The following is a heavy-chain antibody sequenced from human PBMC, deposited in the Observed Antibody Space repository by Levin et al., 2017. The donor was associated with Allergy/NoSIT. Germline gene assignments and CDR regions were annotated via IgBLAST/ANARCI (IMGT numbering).Heavy chain of an antibody. D-gene: IGHD2-21*02. Sequence: GGSLRLSCAASGFTFDDYAMHWVRQAPGKGLEWVSGISWNSGSIGYADSVKGRFTISRDNAKNSLYLQMNSLRAEDTALYYCAKDIRDLGIRYFDYWGQGTLVTVSS. V-gene: IGHV3-9*01. J-gene: IGHJ4*02. CDR2: ISWNSGSI. CDR3: AKDIRDLGIRYFDY. CDR1: GFTFDDYA.